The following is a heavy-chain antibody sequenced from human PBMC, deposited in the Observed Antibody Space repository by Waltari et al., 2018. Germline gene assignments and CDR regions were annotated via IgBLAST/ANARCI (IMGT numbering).Heavy chain of an antibody. Sequence: QLQLQESGPGLVKPSETLSLTCTVSGGSISSSRYYWGWIRKPPGKGLEWIGSIYYSGSTYYNPSLKSRVTISVDTSKNQFSLKLSSVTAADTAVYYCARDREGVAATFFYYYGMDVWGQGTTVTVSS. CDR3: ARDREGVAATFFYYYGMDV. V-gene: IGHV4-39*07. J-gene: IGHJ6*02. CDR2: IYYSGST. D-gene: IGHD2-15*01. CDR1: GGSISSSRYY.